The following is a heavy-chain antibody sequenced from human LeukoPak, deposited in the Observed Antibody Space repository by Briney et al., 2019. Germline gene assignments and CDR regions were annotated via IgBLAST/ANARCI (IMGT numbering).Heavy chain of an antibody. CDR2: ISWDGGST. Sequence: GGSLRLSCAASGFTFDDYAMHWVRQAPGKGLEWVSLISWDGGSTYYADSVKGRFTISRDNSKNSLYLQMNSLRAEDTALYYCAKDISYGGNSGFDYWGQGTLVTVSS. CDR1: GFTFDDYA. CDR3: AKDISYGGNSGFDY. V-gene: IGHV3-43D*03. D-gene: IGHD4-23*01. J-gene: IGHJ4*02.